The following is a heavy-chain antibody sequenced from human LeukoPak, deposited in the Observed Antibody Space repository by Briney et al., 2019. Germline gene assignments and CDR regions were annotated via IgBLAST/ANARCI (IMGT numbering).Heavy chain of an antibody. D-gene: IGHD1-26*01. Sequence: GESLKISCKGSGYSFTSYWIGWVRQMPGKGLEWMGIIYPGDSDTRYSPSFQGQVTISADKSISTAYLQWSSLKASDTAMYYCARIPSIVVAKEENWFDPWGQGSLVTVSS. CDR2: IYPGDSDT. J-gene: IGHJ5*02. CDR3: ARIPSIVVAKEENWFDP. V-gene: IGHV5-51*01. CDR1: GYSFTSYW.